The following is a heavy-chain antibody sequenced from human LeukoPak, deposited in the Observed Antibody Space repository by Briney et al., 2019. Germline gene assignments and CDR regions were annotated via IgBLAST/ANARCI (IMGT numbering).Heavy chain of an antibody. Sequence: SGGSLRLSCAASGFTFSSYSMNWVRQAPGKGLEWVSYISSSSSTIYYADSVKGRFTISRGNAKNSLYLQMNSLRAEDTAAYYCARPIFRVLRLTMDVWGKGTTVTVSS. CDR3: ARPIFRVLRLTMDV. D-gene: IGHD3-9*01. CDR2: ISSSSSTI. V-gene: IGHV3-48*04. CDR1: GFTFSSYS. J-gene: IGHJ6*03.